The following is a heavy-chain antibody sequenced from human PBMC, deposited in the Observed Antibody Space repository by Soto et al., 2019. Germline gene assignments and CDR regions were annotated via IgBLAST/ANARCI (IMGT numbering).Heavy chain of an antibody. CDR3: AKDRDDYRNYVFDY. J-gene: IGHJ4*02. Sequence: EVQLLESGGSLVQPGGSLRLSCAASGFTFTNYAMTWVRQAPGKGLEWVSISSGSGSGGSTNYADSVKGRFTISRDNSKNTLYLQMNSLRVEDTAVYYCAKDRDDYRNYVFDYWGQGTLVTVSS. V-gene: IGHV3-23*01. CDR1: GFTFTNYA. D-gene: IGHD4-4*01. CDR2: SSGSGSGGST.